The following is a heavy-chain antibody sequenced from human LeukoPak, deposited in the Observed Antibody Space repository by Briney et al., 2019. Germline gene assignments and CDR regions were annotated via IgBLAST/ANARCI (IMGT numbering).Heavy chain of an antibody. CDR3: ARAFGSGSYSF. CDR1: GFTFSSYE. V-gene: IGHV3-48*03. Sequence: GGSLRLTCAASGFTFSSYEMNWVRQAPGKGLEWVSYISSSGSTKYYADSVKGRITISRDNAKKSMYLQMNSLRAEDTAVYYCARAFGSGSYSFWGQGTLVSVSS. CDR2: ISSSGSTK. J-gene: IGHJ4*02. D-gene: IGHD3-10*01.